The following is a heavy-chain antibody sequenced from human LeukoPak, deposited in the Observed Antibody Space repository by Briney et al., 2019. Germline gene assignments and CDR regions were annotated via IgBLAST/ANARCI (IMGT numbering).Heavy chain of an antibody. CDR2: ISYDGSNK. J-gene: IGHJ3*02. D-gene: IGHD1-26*01. CDR3: AKVRSGSYWTDAFDI. V-gene: IGHV3-30*19. CDR1: GFSFSRYG. Sequence: GGSLRLSCAASGFSFSRYGMHWVRQAPGKGLEWVAVISYDGSNKYYADSVKGRFTISRDNSKNTLYLQMNSLRAEDTAVYYCAKVRSGSYWTDAFDIWGQGTLVTVSS.